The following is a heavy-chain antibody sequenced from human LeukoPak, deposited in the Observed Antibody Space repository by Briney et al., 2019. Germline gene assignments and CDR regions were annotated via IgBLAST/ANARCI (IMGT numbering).Heavy chain of an antibody. D-gene: IGHD3-3*01. CDR1: GFTFSDYY. V-gene: IGHV3-11*04. Sequence: PGGSLRLSCAASGFTFSDYYMSWIRQAPGKGLEWVSYISSSGSTIYYADSVKGRFTISRDNAKNSLYLQMNSLRAEDTAVYYCARDRLYYDFWSGYSYFDYWGQGTLVTVSS. J-gene: IGHJ4*02. CDR2: ISSSGSTI. CDR3: ARDRLYYDFWSGYSYFDY.